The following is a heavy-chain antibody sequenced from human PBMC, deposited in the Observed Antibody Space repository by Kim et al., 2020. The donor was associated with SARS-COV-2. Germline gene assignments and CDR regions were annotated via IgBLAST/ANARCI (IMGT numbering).Heavy chain of an antibody. D-gene: IGHD3-10*01. CDR3: AALDTVQVPGGI. Sequence: EVDSVKGRFTMTRDNAKNSLYLQMSSLRTEDTAIYYCAALDTVQVPGGIWGQGTLVTLSS. V-gene: IGHV3-7*01. J-gene: IGHJ4*02.